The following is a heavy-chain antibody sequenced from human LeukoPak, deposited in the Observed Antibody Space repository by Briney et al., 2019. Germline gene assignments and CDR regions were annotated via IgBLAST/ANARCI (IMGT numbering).Heavy chain of an antibody. CDR3: ARDGSSSYRYMDV. D-gene: IGHD6-6*01. J-gene: IGHJ6*03. CDR2: ISSSSSTI. CDR1: GFTFSSYE. Sequence: GGSLRLSCAASGFTFSSYEMNWVRQAPGKGLRGVSYISSSSSTIYYADSVKGRFTISRDNAKNSLYLQMNSLRAEDTAVYYCARDGSSSYRYMDVWGKGTTVTVSS. V-gene: IGHV3-48*01.